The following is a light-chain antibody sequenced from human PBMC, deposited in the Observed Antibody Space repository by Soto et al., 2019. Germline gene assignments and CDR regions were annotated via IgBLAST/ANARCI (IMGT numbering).Light chain of an antibody. CDR2: KAS. Sequence: DIQMTQSPSTLSASVGDRVTITCRASQSLSNWLTWYQQKPGKAPNLLIYKASSLQSGVPSRFSGSGSGTEFTLTISGLQPDDFATYFCQHRDTFGQGTKLETK. J-gene: IGKJ2*01. CDR3: QHRDT. CDR1: QSLSNW. V-gene: IGKV1-5*03.